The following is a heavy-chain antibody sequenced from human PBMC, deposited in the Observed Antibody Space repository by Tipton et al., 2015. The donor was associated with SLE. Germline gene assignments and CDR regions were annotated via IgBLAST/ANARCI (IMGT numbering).Heavy chain of an antibody. CDR1: GGTSSGWY. J-gene: IGHJ4*02. CDR3: ARGRVNYIRGAYRPSSFDY. CDR2: IHDSGSS. V-gene: IGHV4-34*01. Sequence: TLSLTCAVNGGTSSGWYWSWIRQSPGMALEWIGDIHDSGSSYTNPSLKSRVSISVDTSKNRISLKLNSVTAADTAVYYCARGRVNYIRGAYRPSSFDYWGQGTQVTVSP. D-gene: IGHD3-16*02.